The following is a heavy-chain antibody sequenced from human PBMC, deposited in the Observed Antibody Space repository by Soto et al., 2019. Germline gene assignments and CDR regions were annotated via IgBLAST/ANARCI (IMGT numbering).Heavy chain of an antibody. D-gene: IGHD3-22*01. V-gene: IGHV3-74*01. Sequence: GSLRLSCTASGFTFSKQWRHWVRQLPGRGLVWVSRISSDGSSSGYADSVKDRFTVSRDNTKNTLYLQMNSLRAEDTAVYYCARANGVIVVAQFDYWGQGTLVTVSS. CDR1: GFTFSKQW. CDR2: ISSDGSSS. CDR3: ARANGVIVVAQFDY. J-gene: IGHJ4*02.